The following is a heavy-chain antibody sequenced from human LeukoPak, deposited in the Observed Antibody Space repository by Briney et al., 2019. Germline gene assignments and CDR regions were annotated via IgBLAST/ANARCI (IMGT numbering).Heavy chain of an antibody. D-gene: IGHD5-24*01. CDR1: GYTFTSYY. J-gene: IGHJ5*02. CDR3: ARGPALGMAP. V-gene: IGHV1-8*02. Sequence: ASVKVSCKASGYTFTSYYMHWVRQATGQGLEWMGWMNPNSGNTGYAQKFQGRVTMTRNTSISTAYMELSSLRSEDTAVYYCARGPALGMAPWGQGTLVTVSS. CDR2: MNPNSGNT.